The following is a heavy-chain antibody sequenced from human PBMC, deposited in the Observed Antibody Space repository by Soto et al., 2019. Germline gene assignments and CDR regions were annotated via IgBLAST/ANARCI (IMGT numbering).Heavy chain of an antibody. CDR2: ISASGSNT. CDR3: ATGVGGSSLFDY. Sequence: EVQLLESGGGLVQPGGSLRLSCAGSGFTFSTYAMAWVRQAPGKALEWVSTISASGSNTHYVDSVEGRFTISRDNSKSTVFLHMNSLRADDSAVYSCATGVGGSSLFDYWGQGTLVPVSS. J-gene: IGHJ4*02. V-gene: IGHV3-23*01. D-gene: IGHD1-26*01. CDR1: GFTFSTYA.